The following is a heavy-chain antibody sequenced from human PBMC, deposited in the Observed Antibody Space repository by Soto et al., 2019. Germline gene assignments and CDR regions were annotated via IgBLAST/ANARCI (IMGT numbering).Heavy chain of an antibody. D-gene: IGHD6-6*01. V-gene: IGHV3-30*03. CDR2: VSYDGSKK. CDR1: GLTFSNYG. CDR3: AIDLQVVEGYHYGMDV. J-gene: IGHJ6*02. Sequence: QVQLVESGGGVVQPGRSLRLSCEASGLTFSNYGIHWVRQAPGKGLEWVVVVSYDGSKKYYVDSVKGRFTISRDNSKNTVYLQMNSLRADDTAVYYCAIDLQVVEGYHYGMDVWGQGTTVTVSS.